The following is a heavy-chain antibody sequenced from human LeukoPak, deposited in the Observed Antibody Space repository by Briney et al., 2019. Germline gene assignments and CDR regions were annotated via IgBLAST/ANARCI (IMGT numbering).Heavy chain of an antibody. CDR1: GFTFSSYG. CDR2: IWYDGSNK. Sequence: GRSLRLSCAASGFTFSSYGMHWVRQAPGKGLEWVAVIWYDGSNKYYADSVKGRFTISRDNSKNTLYLQMNSLRAEDTAVYYCARDGIGGDDSTLDYWGQGTLVTVSS. J-gene: IGHJ4*02. CDR3: ARDGIGGDDSTLDY. D-gene: IGHD3-10*01. V-gene: IGHV3-33*01.